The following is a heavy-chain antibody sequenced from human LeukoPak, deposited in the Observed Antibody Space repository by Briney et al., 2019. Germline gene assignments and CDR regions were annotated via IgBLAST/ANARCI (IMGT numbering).Heavy chain of an antibody. CDR1: GFNFEIYS. D-gene: IGHD3-10*02. V-gene: IGHV3-21*01. J-gene: IGHJ6*04. CDR3: AELGITIIGGV. Sequence: GGSLRLSCAASGFNFEIYSMNWVRQAPGKGLEWVSSISLSGPYIFYAASVEGRLTISRDNAKKSLFVQLSSVKVEDTAVYYCAELGITIIGGVWGKGTTVTISS. CDR2: ISLSGPYI.